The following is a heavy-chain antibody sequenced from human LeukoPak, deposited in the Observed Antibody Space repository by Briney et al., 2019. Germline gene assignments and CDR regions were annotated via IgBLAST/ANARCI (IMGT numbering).Heavy chain of an antibody. D-gene: IGHD3-22*01. V-gene: IGHV4-4*07. CDR1: GGSISSYY. CDR2: IYTSGST. Sequence: PSETLSLTCTVSGGSISSYYWSWIRQPAGKGLEWIGRIYTSGSTNYNPSPKSRVTMSVDTSKNQFSLKLSSVTAADTAVYYCARDTYYYDSSGYYPLRYWGQGTLVTVSS. CDR3: ARDTYYYDSSGYYPLRY. J-gene: IGHJ4*02.